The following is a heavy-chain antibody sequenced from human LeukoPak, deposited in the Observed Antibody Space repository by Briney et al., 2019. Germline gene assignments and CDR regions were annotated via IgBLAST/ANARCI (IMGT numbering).Heavy chain of an antibody. CDR2: ISGSGGST. V-gene: IGHV3-23*01. D-gene: IGHD1-26*01. CDR3: AKDSGTYYKGFDY. CDR1: EFTFSSYA. Sequence: GGSLRLSCAASEFTFSSYAMSWVLQAPGKGLEWVSTISGSGGSTYYADSVKGRFTISRDNSKNTLYLQMNSLRAEDTAVYYCAKDSGTYYKGFDYWGQGTLVTVSS. J-gene: IGHJ4*02.